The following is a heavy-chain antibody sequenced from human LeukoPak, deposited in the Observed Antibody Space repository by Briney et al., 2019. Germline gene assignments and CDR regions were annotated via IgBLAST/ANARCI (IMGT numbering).Heavy chain of an antibody. D-gene: IGHD1-26*01. Sequence: GGSLRLSCAASGFTFSTSNMNWVRQAPGKGLEWVSSISAASSYIYYADSVKGRFTVSRDNAKNSLYLQMNSLRAEDTAVYYCARGSSGSYFESYWGQGTLVTVSS. CDR2: ISAASSYI. CDR3: ARGSSGSYFESY. CDR1: GFTFSTSN. J-gene: IGHJ4*02. V-gene: IGHV3-21*01.